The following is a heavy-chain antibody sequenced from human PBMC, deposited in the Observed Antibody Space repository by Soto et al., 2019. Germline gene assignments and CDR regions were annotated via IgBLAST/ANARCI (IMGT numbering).Heavy chain of an antibody. V-gene: IGHV1-69*06. Sequence: QVQLVQSGAEVKKPGSSVKVSCKASGGTLSSYAISWVRQAPGQGLEWMGGFIPVLGTANYAQKFRGSITLTADTSTSTADMELSSLRSEDTAVYYCAREGARYQLLPRLRDSGMDIWGPATTVTVS. CDR2: FIPVLGTA. CDR3: AREGARYQLLPRLRDSGMDI. J-gene: IGHJ6*02. CDR1: GGTLSSYA. D-gene: IGHD2-2*01.